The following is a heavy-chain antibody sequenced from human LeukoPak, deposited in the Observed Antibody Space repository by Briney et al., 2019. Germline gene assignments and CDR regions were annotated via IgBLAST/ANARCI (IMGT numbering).Heavy chain of an antibody. J-gene: IGHJ4*02. CDR1: GGSMTTHH. D-gene: IGHD5-18*01. CDR2: VFDSGRT. V-gene: IGHV4-59*11. Sequence: SETLSLTCTVSGGSMTTHHWNWIRQIPGKGLEWIGYVFDSGRTKENPSLKSRVTLSADTSKNQLSLRLSSATAADTAVYYCTTIKRGNIFGYFDFWGQGILVTVSS. CDR3: TTIKRGNIFGYFDF.